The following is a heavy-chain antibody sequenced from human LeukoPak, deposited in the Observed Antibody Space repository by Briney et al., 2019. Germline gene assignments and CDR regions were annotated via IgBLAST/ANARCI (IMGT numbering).Heavy chain of an antibody. CDR2: VPHDGSTK. Sequence: PGGSLRLSCAASGFSFSTYAMHWVRQAPGMGPEWVAVVPHDGSTKYYTDSVRGRFTISRDNSKNTFFLQLNGLRTGDTAVYYCARAIMGTENLDYWGQGTLVTVSS. J-gene: IGHJ4*02. V-gene: IGHV3-30*10. CDR1: GFSFSTYA. CDR3: ARAIMGTENLDY. D-gene: IGHD5-18*01.